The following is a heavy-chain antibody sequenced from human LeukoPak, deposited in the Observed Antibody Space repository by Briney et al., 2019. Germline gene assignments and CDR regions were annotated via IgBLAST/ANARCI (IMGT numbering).Heavy chain of an antibody. J-gene: IGHJ6*02. V-gene: IGHV3-21*04. CDR3: ARLGAAADLDSFYGMDV. CDR2: ISSSSSYI. CDR1: GFTFSSYS. D-gene: IGHD6-13*01. Sequence: GGSLRLSCAASGFTFSSYSMNWVRQAPGKGLEWVSSISSSSSYIYYADSVKGRFTISRDNAKNSLYLQMNSLRAEDTAVYYCARLGAAADLDSFYGMDVWGHGTTVTVSS.